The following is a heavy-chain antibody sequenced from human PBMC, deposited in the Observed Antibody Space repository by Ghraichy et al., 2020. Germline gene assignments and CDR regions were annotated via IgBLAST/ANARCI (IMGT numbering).Heavy chain of an antibody. Sequence: GSRRLSCAASGFNFSEYWMHWVRQAPGKGLVWVSRITSDGSSALYEDSVKGRFTISRNNAKNTLYLQMNSLRAEDTAVYYCARGGSHVYGDYFDYWGQGTLVTVSS. CDR2: ITSDGSSA. V-gene: IGHV3-74*03. D-gene: IGHD4-17*01. CDR1: GFNFSEYW. CDR3: ARGGSHVYGDYFDY. J-gene: IGHJ4*02.